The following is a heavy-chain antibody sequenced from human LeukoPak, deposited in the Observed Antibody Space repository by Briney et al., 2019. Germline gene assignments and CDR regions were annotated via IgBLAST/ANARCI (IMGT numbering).Heavy chain of an antibody. CDR1: GGTFSSYA. CDR2: IIPIFGTA. CDR3: ARVGSTGYSYGCFDY. Sequence: ASVKVPCKASGGTFSSYAISWVRQAPGQGLEWMGRIIPIFGTANYAQKFQGRVTITTDESTSTAYMELSSLRSEDTAVYYCARVGSTGYSYGCFDYWGQGTLVTVSS. V-gene: IGHV1-69*05. D-gene: IGHD5-18*01. J-gene: IGHJ4*02.